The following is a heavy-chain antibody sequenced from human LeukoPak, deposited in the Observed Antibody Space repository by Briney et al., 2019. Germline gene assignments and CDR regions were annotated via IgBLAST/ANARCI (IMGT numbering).Heavy chain of an antibody. CDR1: GGSISSYY. V-gene: IGHV4-4*07. CDR3: AREKKTGSIFGVVYYMDV. D-gene: IGHD3-3*01. J-gene: IGHJ6*03. Sequence: SETLSLTCTVSGGSISSYYWSWIRQPAGKGPEWIGRIYTSGSTNYNPSLKSRVTMSVDTSKNQFSLKLSSVTAADTAVYYCAREKKTGSIFGVVYYMDVWGKGTTVTVSS. CDR2: IYTSGST.